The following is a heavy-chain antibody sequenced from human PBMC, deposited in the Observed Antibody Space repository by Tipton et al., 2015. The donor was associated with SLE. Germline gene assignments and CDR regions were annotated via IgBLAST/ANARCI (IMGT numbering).Heavy chain of an antibody. Sequence: TLSLTCTVSGGPIRRHLFYWSWIRQYPGRGLEWIGYIYYSRTTYYNPSFKSRVAISIDTSKNQFSLKLTSVTAADTAVYYCARTVSEKNGGSFDGFDMWGQGTMVTVSS. J-gene: IGHJ3*02. V-gene: IGHV4-31*03. CDR1: GGPIRRHLFY. CDR2: IYYSRTT. D-gene: IGHD2-15*01. CDR3: ARTVSEKNGGSFDGFDM.